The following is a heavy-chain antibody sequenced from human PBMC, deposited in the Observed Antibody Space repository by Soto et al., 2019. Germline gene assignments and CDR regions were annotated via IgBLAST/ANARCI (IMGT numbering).Heavy chain of an antibody. CDR3: AARDGTY. CDR2: IVVGSGNT. Sequence: SVKVSCKASGFTFTRSAMQWVRQARGQRLEWIGWIVVGSGNTKYAQKFQERVTITRDTSTSTAYMELSSLRSEDTAVYYCAARDGTYWGQGTQVTVSS. V-gene: IGHV1-58*02. J-gene: IGHJ4*02. CDR1: GFTFTRSA.